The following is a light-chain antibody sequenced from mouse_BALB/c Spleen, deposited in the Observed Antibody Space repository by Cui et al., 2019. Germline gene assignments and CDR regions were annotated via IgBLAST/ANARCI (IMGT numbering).Light chain of an antibody. J-gene: IGKJ2*01. V-gene: IGKV8-28*01. CDR2: GAS. CDR1: QSLLNSGNQKNY. CDR3: QNDHSYPYT. Sequence: DNVMTQSPSSLSVSAGEKVTMRCKSSQSLLNSGNQKNYLAWYQQKPGQPPKLLIYGASTRESGVPDRFTGSGSGTDFTLTISSVQAEDLAVYYCQNDHSYPYTFGGGTKLEIK.